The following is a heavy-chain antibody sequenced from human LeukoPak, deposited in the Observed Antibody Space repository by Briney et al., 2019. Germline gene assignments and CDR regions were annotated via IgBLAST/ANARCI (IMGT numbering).Heavy chain of an antibody. J-gene: IGHJ4*02. Sequence: GGSLRLSCAASGVTFTNYEMAWVRQAPGMGLEWVSYISDSGTITKYVDAVKGRFTISRDNARNSVYLQVESLRVEDTALYYCAGGPQYGGSYVDWGQGTLVTVSS. CDR3: AGGPQYGGSYVD. D-gene: IGHD1-26*01. V-gene: IGHV3-48*03. CDR2: ISDSGTIT. CDR1: GVTFTNYE.